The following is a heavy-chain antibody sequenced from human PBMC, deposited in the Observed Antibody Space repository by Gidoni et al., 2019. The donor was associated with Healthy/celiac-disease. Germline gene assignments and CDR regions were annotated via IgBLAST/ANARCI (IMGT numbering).Heavy chain of an antibody. J-gene: IGHJ6*02. D-gene: IGHD4-17*01. CDR1: EATFSSYA. CDR2: IIPILGIA. V-gene: IGHV1-69*10. CDR3: ATSTPNDYGDYGLYGMDV. Sequence: QVQLVQSGAEVKKPGSSVKVSCKASEATFSSYAISWVRQAPGQGVEWMGGIIPILGIATYAQKFQGRVTITADKSTSTAYMELSSLRSEDTAVYYCATSTPNDYGDYGLYGMDVWGQGTTVTVSS.